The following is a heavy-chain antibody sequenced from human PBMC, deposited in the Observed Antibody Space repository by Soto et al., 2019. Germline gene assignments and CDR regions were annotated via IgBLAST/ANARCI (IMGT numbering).Heavy chain of an antibody. J-gene: IGHJ4*02. CDR1: GVSISDTSYY. Sequence: QLQLQESGPGLVKPSETLSLTCNVSGVSISDTSYYWGWIRQPPGKGLEWIGTVYFNGKTFYNPSLKSLFTMSVDRSKNQISLRLTSVTAADTAVYYCARQASYWGQGTLVAVSS. CDR2: VYFNGKT. CDR3: ARQASY. V-gene: IGHV4-39*01.